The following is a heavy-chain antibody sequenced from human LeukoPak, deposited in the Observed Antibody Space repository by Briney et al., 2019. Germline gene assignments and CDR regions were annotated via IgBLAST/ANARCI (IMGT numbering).Heavy chain of an antibody. J-gene: IGHJ6*03. CDR2: INPNTGGT. V-gene: IGHV1-2*02. Sequence: ASVKVSCKASGYTFTGYFVHWVRQAPGQGLQWMGWINPNTGGTNYAQKFQGRVTMTRDTSISTAYMELSRLRSDDTAVYYCARDRGVDYCSGGSCSHYYYYMDVWGKGTTVTISS. CDR1: GYTFTGYF. CDR3: ARDRGVDYCSGGSCSHYYYYMDV. D-gene: IGHD2-15*01.